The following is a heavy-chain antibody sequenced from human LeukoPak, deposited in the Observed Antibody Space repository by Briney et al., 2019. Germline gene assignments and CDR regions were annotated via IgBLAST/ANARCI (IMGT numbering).Heavy chain of an antibody. CDR2: ISSDGSST. CDR3: AREWALPGAYYMDV. CDR1: GFTFRTYW. D-gene: IGHD1-26*01. Sequence: GGTLRLSCAASGFTFRTYWMHWVRQFPGNGLVWVSRISSDGSSTIYADSVKGRFTISRDNANNTLYLQMNSLRGEDTAVYYCAREWALPGAYYMDVWGKGTTVTVSS. V-gene: IGHV3-74*01. J-gene: IGHJ6*03.